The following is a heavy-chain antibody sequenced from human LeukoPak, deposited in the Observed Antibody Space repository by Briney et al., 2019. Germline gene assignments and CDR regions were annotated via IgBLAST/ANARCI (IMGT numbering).Heavy chain of an antibody. Sequence: GGSLRLSCAASGVAVSRDYMSWVRQAPGKGLEWVSMIYGGGITYYADSVKGRFTISRDNAKNSLYLQMNSLRAEDTALYYCAKEPSNGYSSSWYPFDYWGQGTLVTVSS. CDR1: GVAVSRDY. CDR2: IYGGGIT. V-gene: IGHV3-53*05. CDR3: AKEPSNGYSSSWYPFDY. J-gene: IGHJ4*02. D-gene: IGHD6-13*01.